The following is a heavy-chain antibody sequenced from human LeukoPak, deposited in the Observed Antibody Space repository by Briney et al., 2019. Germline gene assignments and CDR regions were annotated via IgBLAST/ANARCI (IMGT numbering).Heavy chain of an antibody. CDR2: ISSSGSTI. CDR1: GFTFSSYE. D-gene: IGHD3-10*01. CDR3: ARDRRGSGSYGYFDY. J-gene: IGHJ4*02. V-gene: IGHV3-48*03. Sequence: GGSLRLSCAASGFTFSSYEMNWVRQAPGKGLEWVSYISSSGSTIYYADSVKGRFTISRDNAKNSLYLQMNSLRAEDTAVYYCARDRRGSGSYGYFDYWGQGTLVTVSS.